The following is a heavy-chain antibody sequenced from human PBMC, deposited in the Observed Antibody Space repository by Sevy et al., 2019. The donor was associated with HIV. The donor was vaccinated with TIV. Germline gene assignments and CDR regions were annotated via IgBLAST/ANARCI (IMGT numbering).Heavy chain of an antibody. Sequence: GESLKISCKGSGYNFANYWIAWVRQMPGKGLGYMGLIYPGDSDTRYSPSFQGQVTISADKSINTAYLQWSSLKASDTAIYYCAKRYTSMDYFDYWGQRTLVTVSS. J-gene: IGHJ4*02. CDR3: AKRYTSMDYFDY. V-gene: IGHV5-51*01. CDR1: GYNFANYW. CDR2: IYPGDSDT. D-gene: IGHD5-18*01.